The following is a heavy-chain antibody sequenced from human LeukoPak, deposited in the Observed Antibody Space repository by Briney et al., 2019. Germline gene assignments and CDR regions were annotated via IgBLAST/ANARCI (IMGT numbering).Heavy chain of an antibody. CDR3: ARTISSRWFLDAFDI. D-gene: IGHD6-13*01. J-gene: IGHJ3*02. CDR1: GGSISSSSYY. CDR2: IYYSGST. V-gene: IGHV4-39*07. Sequence: SETLSLTCTVSGGSISSSSYYWGWIRQPPGKGLEWIGSIYYSGSTYYNPSLKSRVTISVDTSKNQFSLKLSSVTAADTAVYYCARTISSRWFLDAFDIWGQGTMVTVSS.